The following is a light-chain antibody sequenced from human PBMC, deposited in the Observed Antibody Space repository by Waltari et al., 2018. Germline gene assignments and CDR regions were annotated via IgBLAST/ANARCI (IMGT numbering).Light chain of an antibody. Sequence: EIVLTHSPATLSLSPGERATLSCRASQSVSSYLAWYQQKPGQAPRLLIYDASNRATGIPARFSGSGSGTDSTLTISSLEPEDFAVYYCQQRSSWPLTFGGGTKVEIK. CDR3: QQRSSWPLT. CDR2: DAS. CDR1: QSVSSY. J-gene: IGKJ4*01. V-gene: IGKV3-11*01.